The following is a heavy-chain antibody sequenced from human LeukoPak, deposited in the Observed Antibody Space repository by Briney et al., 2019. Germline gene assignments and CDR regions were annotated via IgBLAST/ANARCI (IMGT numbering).Heavy chain of an antibody. Sequence: SQTLPLTCTVSGGSISSGGYYWSWIRQHPGKGLEWIGYIYYSGSTYYNPSLKSRVTISVDTSKNQSSLKLSSVTAADTAVYYCASLSYFPYYGMDVWGKGTTVTVSS. CDR3: ASLSYFPYYGMDV. D-gene: IGHD2-8*01. CDR2: IYYSGST. V-gene: IGHV4-31*03. CDR1: GGSISSGGYY. J-gene: IGHJ6*04.